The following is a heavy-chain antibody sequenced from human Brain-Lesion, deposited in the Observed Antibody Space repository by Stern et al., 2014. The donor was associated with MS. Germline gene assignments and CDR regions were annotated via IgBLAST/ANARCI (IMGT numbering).Heavy chain of an antibody. V-gene: IGHV1-24*01. Sequence: VQLEESGAEVKKPGASVKVSCKVSGYTLTELSMHWVRQAPRKGLEWMGGFDPEDGETIYAQKFQGRVTMTEDTSTDTAYMELSRMRSEDTAVYYCATLSPGAGGNYYRHFDYWGQGTMVTVSS. CDR1: GYTLTELS. D-gene: IGHD1-26*01. J-gene: IGHJ4*02. CDR3: ATLSPGAGGNYYRHFDY. CDR2: FDPEDGET.